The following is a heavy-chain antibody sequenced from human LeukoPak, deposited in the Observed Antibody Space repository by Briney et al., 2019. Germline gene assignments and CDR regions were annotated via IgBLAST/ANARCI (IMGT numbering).Heavy chain of an antibody. J-gene: IGHJ4*02. Sequence: RPGGSLRLSCAASGFTFSDYYMSWIRQAPGKGLEWVSYISSSGSTIYYADSVKGRFTISRDKAKSCLYLKMNSQSAEDTTVYYCARVERKGGYYYDSSGYYSEVDYWGQGTLVAVSS. CDR2: ISSSGSTI. CDR3: ARVERKGGYYYDSSGYYSEVDY. D-gene: IGHD3-22*01. CDR1: GFTFSDYY. V-gene: IGHV3-11*01.